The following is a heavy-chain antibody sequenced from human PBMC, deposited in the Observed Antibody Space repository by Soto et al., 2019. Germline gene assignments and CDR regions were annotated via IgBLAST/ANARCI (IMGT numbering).Heavy chain of an antibody. Sequence: GGSLRLSCSASGFTFSSYAMHWVRQAPGKGLEYVSAISSNGGSTYYADSVKGRFTISRDNSKNTLYLQMSSLRAEDTAVYYCVKGTYYYDSSGGQRRAFDIWGQGTMVTVSS. V-gene: IGHV3-64D*06. CDR2: ISSNGGST. CDR3: VKGTYYYDSSGGQRRAFDI. CDR1: GFTFSSYA. J-gene: IGHJ3*02. D-gene: IGHD3-22*01.